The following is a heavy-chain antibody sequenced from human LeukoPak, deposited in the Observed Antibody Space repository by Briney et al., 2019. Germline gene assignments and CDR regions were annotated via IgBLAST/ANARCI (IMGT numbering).Heavy chain of an antibody. CDR1: GFTVTSNY. CDR3: ARTLARASSSGSYYGAFDI. J-gene: IGHJ3*02. D-gene: IGHD1-26*01. Sequence: GGSLRLSCAASGFTVTSNYMSWVRQAPGKGLEWVSVIYSGGSTYYADSVKGRFTISRDNSKNTLYLQMNSLRAEDTAVYYCARTLARASSSGSYYGAFDIWGQGTMVTVSS. V-gene: IGHV3-53*01. CDR2: IYSGGST.